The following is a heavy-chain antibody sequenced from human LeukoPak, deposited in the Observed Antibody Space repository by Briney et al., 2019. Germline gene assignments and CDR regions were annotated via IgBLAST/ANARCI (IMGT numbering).Heavy chain of an antibody. V-gene: IGHV3-66*01. D-gene: IGHD6-6*01. CDR1: GFTVTSNY. J-gene: IGHJ2*01. CDR2: VYSGGYT. CDR3: VSSTTPARNWYFDL. Sequence: QLGESLKISCEASGFTVTSNYMSWVRQAPGKGLEWVSVVYSGGYTNDADSVKGRFTMSRDTSKNTVYLQMSGLRAEDTAVYYCVSSTTPARNWYFDLWGRGTLVTVSS.